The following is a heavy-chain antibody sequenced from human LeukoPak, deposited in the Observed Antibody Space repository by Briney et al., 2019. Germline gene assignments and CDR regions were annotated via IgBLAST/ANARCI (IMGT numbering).Heavy chain of an antibody. CDR3: ARHEFYQLLLRY. V-gene: IGHV4-34*01. D-gene: IGHD2-2*01. J-gene: IGHJ4*02. CDR2: ISHSGRT. Sequence: PSETLSLTCGVYGGSFRGYYWSWIRQSPGKGLEWIGEISHSGRTKYNPSLESRITISADTSRNQFSLDLRSVIAADTGVYYCARHEFYQLLLRYWGQGTLVTVSS. CDR1: GGSFRGYY.